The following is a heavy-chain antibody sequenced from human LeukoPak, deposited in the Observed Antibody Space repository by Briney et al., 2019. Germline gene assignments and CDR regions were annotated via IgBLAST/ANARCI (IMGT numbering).Heavy chain of an antibody. V-gene: IGHV3-21*01. D-gene: IGHD3/OR15-3a*01. CDR1: GFTFSSYS. Sequence: GGSLRLSCAASGFTFSSYSMNWVRQAPGKGLEWVSSISSSSSYIYYADSVKGRFTISRDNAKNSLYLQMNSLRAEDTAVYYCARGGVVGLVPFDYWAREPWSPSPQ. CDR2: ISSSSSYI. J-gene: IGHJ4*02. CDR3: ARGGVVGLVPFDY.